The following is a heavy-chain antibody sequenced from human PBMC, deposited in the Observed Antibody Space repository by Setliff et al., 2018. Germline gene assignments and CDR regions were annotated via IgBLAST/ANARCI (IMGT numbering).Heavy chain of an antibody. D-gene: IGHD3-22*01. CDR3: AKEFRFGRIIYDSSEGDAFDI. V-gene: IGHV3-23*01. CDR1: GFTFSSYA. Sequence: GGSLRLSCAASGFTFSSYAMSWVRQAPGKGLEWVSAISGSGGSTYYADSVKGRFTISRDNSKNTLYLQMNSLRAEDTAVHYCAKEFRFGRIIYDSSEGDAFDIWGQGTMVTVSS. J-gene: IGHJ3*02. CDR2: ISGSGGST.